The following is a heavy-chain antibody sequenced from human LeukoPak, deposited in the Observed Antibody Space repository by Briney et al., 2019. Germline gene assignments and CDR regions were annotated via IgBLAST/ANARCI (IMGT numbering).Heavy chain of an antibody. CDR2: VSPSDSGI. J-gene: IGHJ4*02. V-gene: IGHV5-51*01. CDR1: GYTFTSHW. Sequence: GESLKISCKGLGYTFTSHWIGWVRQMPGKGLEWMATVSPSDSGIRYSPSFQGQVTISADKSISTAYLQWGSLKASDTAMYYCARLAYCSGGSCYGSFYYFDYWGQGTLVTVSS. CDR3: ARLAYCSGGSCYGSFYYFDY. D-gene: IGHD2-15*01.